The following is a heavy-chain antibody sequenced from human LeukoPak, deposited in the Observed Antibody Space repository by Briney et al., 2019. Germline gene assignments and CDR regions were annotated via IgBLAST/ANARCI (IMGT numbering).Heavy chain of an antibody. CDR1: GGSFSGYY. CDR3: ARLIVGATDFDY. J-gene: IGHJ4*02. D-gene: IGHD1-26*01. V-gene: IGHV4-34*01. Sequence: SETVSLTCAVYGGSFSGYYWSWIRQPPGKGLEWIGEINRSGSTSYNPSLKSRVTISVDTSKNQFSLKLSSVTAADTAVYYCARLIVGATDFDYWGQGTLVTVST. CDR2: INRSGST.